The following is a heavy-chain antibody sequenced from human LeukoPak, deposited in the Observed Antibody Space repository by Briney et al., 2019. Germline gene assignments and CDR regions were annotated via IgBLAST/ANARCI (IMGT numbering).Heavy chain of an antibody. CDR2: IKEDGSEK. V-gene: IGHV3-7*01. CDR1: QFMFSSYW. D-gene: IGHD2-15*01. Sequence: GGSLRLSCATSQFMFSSYWMSWVRQAPGKGLEWVANIKEDGSEKYYVDSVKGRFTISRDNAKNSLFLQMNSLRVEDTAVYYCARVGSKGVVVVVATGIDYWGQGTLVTVSS. CDR3: ARVGSKGVVVVVATGIDY. J-gene: IGHJ4*02.